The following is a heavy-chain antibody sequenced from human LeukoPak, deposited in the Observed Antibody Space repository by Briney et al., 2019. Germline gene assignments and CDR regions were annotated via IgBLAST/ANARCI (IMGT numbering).Heavy chain of an antibody. Sequence: SETLSLTCTVSGGSISSYYWSWIRQPPGKGLEWIGYIYYSGSTNYNPSLKSRVTISVDTSKNQFSLKLSSVTAADTAVYYCARFGIAAALDYWGQGTLVTVSS. CDR3: ARFGIAAALDY. CDR2: IYYSGST. CDR1: GGSISSYY. J-gene: IGHJ4*02. V-gene: IGHV4-59*08. D-gene: IGHD6-13*01.